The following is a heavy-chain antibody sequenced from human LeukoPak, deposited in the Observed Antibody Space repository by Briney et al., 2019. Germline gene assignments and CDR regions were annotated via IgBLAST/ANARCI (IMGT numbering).Heavy chain of an antibody. J-gene: IGHJ4*02. CDR1: GFTFSSYW. CDR3: GNLDTPMGY. CDR2: ITTDGSST. Sequence: GGSLRLPCAASGFTFSSYWMHWLGQATGKGLVWVSRITTDGSSTSYADSVKGRFTISRDNAKNTLYLQMNSLRAEDRAVYYCGNLDTPMGYWGQGTLVTVSS. D-gene: IGHD5-18*01. V-gene: IGHV3-74*01.